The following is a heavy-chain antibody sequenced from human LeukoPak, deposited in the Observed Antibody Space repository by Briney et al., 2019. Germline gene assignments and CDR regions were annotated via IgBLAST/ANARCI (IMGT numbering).Heavy chain of an antibody. J-gene: IGHJ3*02. CDR1: GFTFSDYY. Sequence: GGSLRLSCAASGFTFSDYYMSWIRQAPGKGLEWVSYISSSGSTIYYADSVKGRFTISRDNAKNSLYLQMNSLRAEDTAVYYCAREWELRQSDAFDIWGQGTMVTVSS. D-gene: IGHD1-26*01. V-gene: IGHV3-11*04. CDR3: AREWELRQSDAFDI. CDR2: ISSSGSTI.